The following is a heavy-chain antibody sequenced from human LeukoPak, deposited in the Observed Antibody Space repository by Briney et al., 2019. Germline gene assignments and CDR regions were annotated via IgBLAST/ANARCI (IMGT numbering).Heavy chain of an antibody. V-gene: IGHV6-1*01. CDR1: GDSVSSNSAA. Sequence: SQILSLTCAISGDSVSSNSAAWNWIRQSPSRGLEWLGRTYYRSKWYIEYAVSMKGRITINPDTTKNQFSLQLHSMTPEDTAVYYCARTTGYFDSWGQGTLVTVSS. D-gene: IGHD4-17*01. J-gene: IGHJ4*02. CDR2: TYYRSKWYI. CDR3: ARTTGYFDS.